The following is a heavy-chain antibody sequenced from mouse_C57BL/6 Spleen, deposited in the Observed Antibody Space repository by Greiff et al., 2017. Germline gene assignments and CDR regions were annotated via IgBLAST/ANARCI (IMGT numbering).Heavy chain of an antibody. J-gene: IGHJ4*01. CDR3: ARNKANWVYAMDY. V-gene: IGHV2-2*01. CDR2: IWSGGST. D-gene: IGHD4-1*01. Sequence: VKLMESGPGLVQPSQSLSITCTVSGFSLTSYGVHWVRQSPGKGLEWLGVIWSGGSTDYNAAFISRLSISKDNSKSQVFFKMNSLQADDTAIYYWARNKANWVYAMDYWGQGTSVTVSS. CDR1: GFSLTSYG.